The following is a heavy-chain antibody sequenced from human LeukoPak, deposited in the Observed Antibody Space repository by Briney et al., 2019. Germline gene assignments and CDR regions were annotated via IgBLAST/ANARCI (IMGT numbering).Heavy chain of an antibody. CDR3: ARSYYYDSSGRYYFDY. CDR2: IYPGDSDT. Sequence: GESLKISCKGSGYSFTSYWIGWVRQMPGKGLEWMGIIYPGDSDTRYSPSFQGQVTISADESISTACLQWSSLKASDTAMYYCARSYYYDSSGRYYFDYWGQGTLVTVSS. D-gene: IGHD3-22*01. CDR1: GYSFTSYW. J-gene: IGHJ4*02. V-gene: IGHV5-51*01.